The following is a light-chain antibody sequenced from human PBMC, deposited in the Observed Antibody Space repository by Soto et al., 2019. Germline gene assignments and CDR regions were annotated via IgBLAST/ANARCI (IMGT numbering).Light chain of an antibody. J-gene: IGKJ1*01. V-gene: IGKV2-30*01. Sequence: DVVMTQSPLSLPVTLGQPASISCRSSQSLEYSDGNTYLSWFHQRPGQSPRRLIYKVSNRDSGVPDRFSGSGSGTDFTLKISRVEAEDVGVYYCMQALQTPRTFGQGTKVDIK. CDR1: QSLEYSDGNTY. CDR3: MQALQTPRT. CDR2: KVS.